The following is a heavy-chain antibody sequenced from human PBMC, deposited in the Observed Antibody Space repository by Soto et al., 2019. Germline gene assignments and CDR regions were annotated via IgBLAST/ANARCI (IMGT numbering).Heavy chain of an antibody. CDR1: GDSISVGYY. V-gene: IGHV4-31*03. Sequence: SETLSLTCTVSGDSISVGYYWSWIRQHPGKGLEWIGYIYSNGYTYYNPSLESRVTISVDTSNNQFSLKLTSVTAADTAVYYCARYYNSSSWYLAYYYYGMDVWGQGTTVTVSS. CDR2: IYSNGYT. J-gene: IGHJ6*02. CDR3: ARYYNSSSWYLAYYYYGMDV. D-gene: IGHD6-13*01.